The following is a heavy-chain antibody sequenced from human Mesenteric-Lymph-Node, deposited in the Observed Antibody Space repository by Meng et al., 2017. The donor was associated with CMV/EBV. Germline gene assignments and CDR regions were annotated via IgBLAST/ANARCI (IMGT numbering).Heavy chain of an antibody. D-gene: IGHD3-22*01. Sequence: GGSLRLSCEASGFTFSSYEMNWVRQAPGKGLEWISYISNSGGTVHYADSVKGRFTISRDNSKKSMFLQMNSLTAEDTAVYYCTRPFQSLILVVDAFDIWGLGTMVTVSS. V-gene: IGHV3-48*03. CDR1: GFTFSSYE. CDR2: ISNSGGTV. J-gene: IGHJ3*02. CDR3: TRPFQSLILVVDAFDI.